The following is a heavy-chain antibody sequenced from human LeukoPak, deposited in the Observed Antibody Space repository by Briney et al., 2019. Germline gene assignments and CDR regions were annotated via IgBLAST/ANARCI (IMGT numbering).Heavy chain of an antibody. CDR1: GFTFSSYG. D-gene: IGHD3-9*01. CDR2: ISYDGSNK. CDR3: TRVVTPYYDILTGYEDYYYMDV. V-gene: IGHV3-30*03. J-gene: IGHJ6*03. Sequence: GGSLRLSCAASGFTFSSYGMHWVRQAPGKGLEWVAVISYDGSNKYYADSVKGRFTISRDNSKNTLYLQMNSLRAEDTAVYYCTRVVTPYYDILTGYEDYYYMDVWGEGTTVTISS.